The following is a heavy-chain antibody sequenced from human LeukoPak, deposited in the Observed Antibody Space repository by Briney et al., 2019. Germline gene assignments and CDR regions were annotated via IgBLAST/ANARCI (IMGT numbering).Heavy chain of an antibody. CDR2: IRYDGSNK. CDR1: GFTFSSYG. CDR3: ARDIVGAFDI. V-gene: IGHV3-30*02. Sequence: GGSLRLSCAASGFTFSSYGMHWVRQAPGKGLEWVAFIRYDGSNKYYADSVKGRFTISRDNAKNSLYLQMNSLRAEDTAVYYCARDIVGAFDIWGQGTMVTVSS. D-gene: IGHD3-22*01. J-gene: IGHJ3*02.